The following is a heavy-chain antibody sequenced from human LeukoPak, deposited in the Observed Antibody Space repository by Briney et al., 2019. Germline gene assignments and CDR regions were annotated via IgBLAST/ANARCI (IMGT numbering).Heavy chain of an antibody. CDR2: ISYDEKNE. CDR3: ANPAIDP. Sequence: PGGSLRLSCAASGFTFTNYGMHWVRQAPGKGLEWLAVISYDEKNEYYADSVKGRFTISRDNSKNTLYLQMNSLRAEDTAVYYCANPAIDPWGQGTLVTVSS. J-gene: IGHJ5*02. CDR1: GFTFTNYG. V-gene: IGHV3-30*18.